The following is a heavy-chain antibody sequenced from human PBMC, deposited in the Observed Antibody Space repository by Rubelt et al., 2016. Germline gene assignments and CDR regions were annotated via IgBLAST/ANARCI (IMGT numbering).Heavy chain of an antibody. D-gene: IGHD2-15*01. CDR3: ARDHCSGGRCYSHY. CDR1: GDTFTGYY. Sequence: GTEVKKPGASVKVSCKASGDTFTGYYMHWVRQATGQGLDWMGRINPKNGGTQYAQKLQGSVTMTTDTSTSTAYMELRSLRSEDTAVYYCARDHCSGGRCYSHYWGRGTLVTVSS. J-gene: IGHJ4*02. CDR2: INPKNGGT. V-gene: IGHV1-2*06.